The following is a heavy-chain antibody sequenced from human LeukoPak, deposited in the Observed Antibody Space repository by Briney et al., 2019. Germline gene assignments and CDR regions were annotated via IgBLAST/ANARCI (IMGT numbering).Heavy chain of an antibody. D-gene: IGHD5-12*01. CDR2: IKQDGSER. V-gene: IGHV3-7*04. CDR1: GFTFSTYW. CDR3: ARGYRGYAY. Sequence: GGSLRLSCAASGFTFSTYWMNWVRQAPGKGLEWVANIKQDGSERHYVDSVKGRFTISRDNAKNSLYLQMDSLRAEDTAVYYCARGYRGYAYWGQGTLVTVSS. J-gene: IGHJ4*02.